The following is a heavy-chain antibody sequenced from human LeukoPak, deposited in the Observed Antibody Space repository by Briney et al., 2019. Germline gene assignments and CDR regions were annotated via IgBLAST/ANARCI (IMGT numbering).Heavy chain of an antibody. V-gene: IGHV3-23*01. Sequence: GGSLRLSCAASGFTFSSYAMSWVRQAPGKGLEWVSAISGSGGSTYYADSVKGRFTISRDNSKSTLYLQMNSLRAEDTAVYYCAKVIWSQVPYYYYYYMDVWGKGTTVTVSS. CDR3: AKVIWSQVPYYYYYYMDV. D-gene: IGHD3-10*01. CDR2: ISGSGGST. J-gene: IGHJ6*03. CDR1: GFTFSSYA.